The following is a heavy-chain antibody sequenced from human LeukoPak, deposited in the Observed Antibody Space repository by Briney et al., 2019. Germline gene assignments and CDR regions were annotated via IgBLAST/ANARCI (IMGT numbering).Heavy chain of an antibody. Sequence: GGSLRLSCAASGFTFSSYEMNWVRQAPGKGLEWVSYISSSGSTIYYADSVKGRFTISRDNAKNSLYLQMNSLRAEDTAVYYCVRDTYYYDSSGYHIMDYWGQGTLVTVSS. CDR1: GFTFSSYE. CDR3: VRDTYYYDSSGYHIMDY. D-gene: IGHD3-22*01. CDR2: ISSSGSTI. V-gene: IGHV3-48*03. J-gene: IGHJ4*02.